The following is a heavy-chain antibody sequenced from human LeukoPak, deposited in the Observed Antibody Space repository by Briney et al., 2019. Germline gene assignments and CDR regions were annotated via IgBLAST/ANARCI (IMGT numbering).Heavy chain of an antibody. V-gene: IGHV1-18*01. J-gene: IGHJ5*02. CDR2: ISAYNGNT. D-gene: IGHD3-10*01. Sequence: ASVKVSCKASVYTFTSYGISWVRQAPGQGLELMGWISAYNGNTYYAQNFQDRVTMTTDTSTTTAYMELRSLRSDDTAVYYCARGLLGWFDPWGQGTLVTVSS. CDR1: VYTFTSYG. CDR3: ARGLLGWFDP.